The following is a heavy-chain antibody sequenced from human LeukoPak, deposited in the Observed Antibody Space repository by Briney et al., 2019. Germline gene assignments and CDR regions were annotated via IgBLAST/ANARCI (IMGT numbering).Heavy chain of an antibody. V-gene: IGHV4-4*02. CDR2: VYHSGST. J-gene: IGHJ4*02. D-gene: IGHD5-18*01. Sequence: SETLSLTCTVSGGSISSSYWWSWVRQPPGKGLEWIGEVYHSGSTNYSPSLKSRVTLSVDKSKNQFSLRLSSVTAADTAVYYCARTAMVNSGFDYWGQGTLVTVSS. CDR1: GGSISSSYW. CDR3: ARTAMVNSGFDY.